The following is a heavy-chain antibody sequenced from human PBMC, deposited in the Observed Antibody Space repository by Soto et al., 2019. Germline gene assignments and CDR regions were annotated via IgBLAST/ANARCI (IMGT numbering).Heavy chain of an antibody. D-gene: IGHD3-3*01. CDR3: ARDRFRLLGDAFDI. CDR1: GGSISSGGYY. J-gene: IGHJ3*02. CDR2: IYYSGST. Sequence: QVQLQESGPGLVKPSQTLSLTCTVSGGSISSGGYYWSWIRQHPGKGLEWIGYIYYSGSTYYNPSLKSRVTISVDTSKSQFSLKLSSVTAEDTAVYYCARDRFRLLGDAFDIWGQGTMVTVSS. V-gene: IGHV4-31*03.